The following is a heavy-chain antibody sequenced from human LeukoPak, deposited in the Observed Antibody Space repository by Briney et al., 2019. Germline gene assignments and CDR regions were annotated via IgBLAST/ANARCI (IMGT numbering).Heavy chain of an antibody. CDR2: IHYSGST. Sequence: PSETLSLTCTVSGGSISSYYWSWIRQPPGKGLEWIGYIHYSGSTNYNPSLKSRVTISVDTSKNQFSLKLSSVTAADTAVYYCASSLNYYYGMDVWGQGTTVTVSS. V-gene: IGHV4-59*08. J-gene: IGHJ6*02. CDR3: ASSLNYYYGMDV. CDR1: GGSISSYY.